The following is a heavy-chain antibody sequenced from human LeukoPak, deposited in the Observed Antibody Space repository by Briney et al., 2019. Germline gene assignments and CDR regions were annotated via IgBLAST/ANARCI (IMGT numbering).Heavy chain of an antibody. CDR3: ARRIAVAGRYYFDY. V-gene: IGHV5-51*01. J-gene: IGHJ4*02. CDR1: GYSFTSYW. CDR2: IYTGDSDT. Sequence: GESLRISCKGPGYSFTSYWIGWVRQMPGKGLEWMGIIYTGDSDTRYSPSFQGQITISADKSISTAYLQWSSLKASDTAMYYCARRIAVAGRYYFDYWGQGTLVTVSS. D-gene: IGHD6-19*01.